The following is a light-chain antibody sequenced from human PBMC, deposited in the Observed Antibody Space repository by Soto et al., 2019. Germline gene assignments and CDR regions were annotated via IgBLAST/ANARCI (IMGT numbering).Light chain of an antibody. CDR1: PSISSW. V-gene: IGKV1-5*01. CDR2: DAS. J-gene: IGKJ1*01. Sequence: DIQMTQSPSTLSASVVARVAVTCRASPSISSWLAWYQQKPGKAHKVLIYDASSLESGVPSRFSGSGSGTEFTLTTSGLQPDDLATYYCQQSNSYSQWTFGPGTKVDIK. CDR3: QQSNSYSQWT.